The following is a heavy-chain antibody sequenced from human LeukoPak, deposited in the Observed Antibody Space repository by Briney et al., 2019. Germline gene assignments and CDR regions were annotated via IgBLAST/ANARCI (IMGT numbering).Heavy chain of an antibody. J-gene: IGHJ3*02. CDR1: GFTFSSYA. V-gene: IGHV3-30-3*01. CDR3: ARVGGGAFDI. CDR2: ISYDGSNK. Sequence: GRSLRLSCAASGFTFSSYAMHWVRQAPGKGLEWVAVISYDGSNKYYADSVKGRFTISRDNSKNTLYLQMNSLRAEDTAVYYCARVGGGAFDIWGQGTMVTVSS. D-gene: IGHD3-16*01.